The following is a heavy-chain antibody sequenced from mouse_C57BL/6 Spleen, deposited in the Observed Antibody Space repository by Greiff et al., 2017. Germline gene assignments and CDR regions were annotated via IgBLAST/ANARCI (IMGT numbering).Heavy chain of an antibody. D-gene: IGHD4-1*01. J-gene: IGHJ4*01. CDR2: FLPGSGSI. CDR3: AAGAMDY. Sequence: VKLQQSGAELMKPGASVRLSCKATGYTFTGYWIQGVKQRPGHGLEWIGEFLPGSGSINYNEKFKGKAKFTAETASNTADMQLSGLTAEDSAIYYCAAGAMDYWGQGTSVTVSS. V-gene: IGHV1-9*01. CDR1: GYTFTGYW.